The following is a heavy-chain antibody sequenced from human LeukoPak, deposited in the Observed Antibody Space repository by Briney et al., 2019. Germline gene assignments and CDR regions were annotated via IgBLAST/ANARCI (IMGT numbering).Heavy chain of an antibody. CDR1: GASITDHY. J-gene: IGHJ4*02. D-gene: IGHD5-24*01. CDR3: ARSLEGYNPRVFEY. CDR2: IYYTGST. Sequence: SETLSLTCTVSGASITDHYWSWIRQPPGKGLEWIAYIYYTGSTDYNPSLKSRVTISVDTSKNQFSLSLSSVTAADTALYFCARSLEGYNPRVFEYWGQGVLVTVSS. V-gene: IGHV4-59*11.